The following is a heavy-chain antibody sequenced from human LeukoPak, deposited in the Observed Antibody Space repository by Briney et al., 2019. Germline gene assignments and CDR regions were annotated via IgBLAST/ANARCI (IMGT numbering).Heavy chain of an antibody. CDR2: IYSGGST. D-gene: IGHD4-17*01. J-gene: IGHJ3*02. Sequence: AGSLTLSCAASGLSVSSNHMSWVRQAPGKGLEWVAIIYSGGSTYFAEPVKGRFTISRHNSKNTVYLQMNSLRHEDTAVYYCARGSVTIDAFDIWGHGTMVTVSS. CDR3: ARGSVTIDAFDI. CDR1: GLSVSSNH. V-gene: IGHV3-53*01.